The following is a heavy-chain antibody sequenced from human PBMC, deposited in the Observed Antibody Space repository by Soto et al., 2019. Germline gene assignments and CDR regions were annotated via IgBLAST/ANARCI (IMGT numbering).Heavy chain of an antibody. Sequence: ESLRISCQGSGYSFTSYWISWVRQMPGNGLEWMGRINPSDSYTNYSPSFQGHVTISADKSISTVYLQWSSLKASDTAMYYCARLPTPIAAAVTWGVNYYYYYLMYCWGQGTTVTVSS. V-gene: IGHV5-10-1*01. CDR1: GYSFTSYW. CDR3: ARLPTPIAAAVTWGVNYYYYYLMYC. D-gene: IGHD6-13*01. J-gene: IGHJ6*02. CDR2: INPSDSYT.